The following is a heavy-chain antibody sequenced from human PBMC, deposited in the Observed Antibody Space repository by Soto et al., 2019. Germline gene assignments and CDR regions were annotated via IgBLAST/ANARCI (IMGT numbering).Heavy chain of an antibody. CDR1: GGSFTSYY. CDR3: GRGRMVRAAYDY. CDR2: INHSGST. V-gene: IGHV4-34*01. D-gene: IGHD3-10*01. J-gene: IGHJ4*02. Sequence: SETRSRTWAVYGGSFTSYYWTGIRQPPGKGLGWIGEINHSGSTKYNSSLKSRVTISVDTSKNQFSLHLSSVTAADTAVYYSGRGRMVRAAYDYWGQGTLVTVSS.